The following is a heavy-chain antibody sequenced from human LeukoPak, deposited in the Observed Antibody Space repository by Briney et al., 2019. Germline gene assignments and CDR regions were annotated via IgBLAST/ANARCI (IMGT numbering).Heavy chain of an antibody. D-gene: IGHD2-15*01. Sequence: GGSLRLSCAASGFSSSSYWMHWVRQAPGKGLVWVARIQYDGSTTNYADSVKGRFTISRDNAKKTLYVQMNSLRAEDTAVYYCARALVAGVTLNALDIWGQGTRVTVSS. J-gene: IGHJ3*02. CDR1: GFSSSSYW. CDR3: ARALVAGVTLNALDI. V-gene: IGHV3-74*01. CDR2: IQYDGSTT.